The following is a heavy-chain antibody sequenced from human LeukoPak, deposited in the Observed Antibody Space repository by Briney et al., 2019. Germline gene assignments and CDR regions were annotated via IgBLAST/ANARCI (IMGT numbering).Heavy chain of an antibody. CDR1: GFTFSSYA. Sequence: GGSLRLSCAASGFTFSSYAMSWVRQAPGKGLEWVSAISGSGGSTYYADSVKGRFTISRDNAKNSLYLQMNSLRAEDTAVYYCARATTTYYGSGSLHWFDPWGQGTLVTVSS. D-gene: IGHD3-10*01. CDR3: ARATTTYYGSGSLHWFDP. J-gene: IGHJ5*02. V-gene: IGHV3-23*01. CDR2: ISGSGGST.